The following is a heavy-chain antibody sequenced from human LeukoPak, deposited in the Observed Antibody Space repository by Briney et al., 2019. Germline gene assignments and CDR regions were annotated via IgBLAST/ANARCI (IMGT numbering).Heavy chain of an antibody. J-gene: IGHJ6*03. CDR2: MYYSGST. CDR1: GGSMSSSSYY. Sequence: SETLSLTCSVSGGSMSSSSYYWGWIRQPPGKGLEWIGSMYYSGSTYYNPSLKSRVTISVDTSKNQFSLKLSSVTAADTAVYFCARHVNSSSWIYYYYYMDVWGKGTTVTVSS. V-gene: IGHV4-39*01. CDR3: ARHVNSSSWIYYYYYMDV. D-gene: IGHD6-13*01.